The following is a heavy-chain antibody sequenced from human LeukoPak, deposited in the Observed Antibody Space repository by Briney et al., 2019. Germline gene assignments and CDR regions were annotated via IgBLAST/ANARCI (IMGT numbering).Heavy chain of an antibody. CDR3: ARDRAYYYDSSGYYRDAFDI. CDR1: GFTFSSYS. CDR2: IDSSSSTI. J-gene: IGHJ3*02. D-gene: IGHD3-22*01. V-gene: IGHV3-48*01. Sequence: GGSLRLSCAASGFTFSSYSMNWVRQAPGKGLEWVSYIDSSSSTIYYADSVKGRFTISRDNAKNSLYLQMNSLRAEDTALYYCARDRAYYYDSSGYYRDAFDIWGQGTMVTVSS.